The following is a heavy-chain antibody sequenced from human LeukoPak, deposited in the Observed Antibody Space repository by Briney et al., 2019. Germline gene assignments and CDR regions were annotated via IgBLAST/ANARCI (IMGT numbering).Heavy chain of an antibody. CDR2: IWDDGSNQ. CDR3: VRGRGSSWYFDY. J-gene: IGHJ4*02. V-gene: IGHV3-33*01. D-gene: IGHD6-13*01. Sequence: GGSLRLSCAASGFAFSRYGMHWVRQAPGKGLEWVAVIWDDGSNQKYADSVKGRFTISRDNSKNTLYLQMNSLRAEDTAVYYCVRGRGSSWYFDYWGQGTLVTVSS. CDR1: GFAFSRYG.